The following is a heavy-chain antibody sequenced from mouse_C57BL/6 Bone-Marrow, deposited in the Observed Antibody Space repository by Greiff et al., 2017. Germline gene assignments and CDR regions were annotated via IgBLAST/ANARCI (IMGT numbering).Heavy chain of an antibody. D-gene: IGHD4-1*01. Sequence: QVQLKQSGAELVRPGTSVKVSCKASGYAFTNYLIEWVKQRPGQGLEWIGVINPGSGGTNYHERFKGKETLAADKSYSTAYMQLSSLTSEDSAVYFCARSKNWDLGFAYWGQGTLVTVSA. CDR3: ARSKNWDLGFAY. J-gene: IGHJ3*01. CDR2: INPGSGGT. CDR1: GYAFTNYL. V-gene: IGHV1-54*01.